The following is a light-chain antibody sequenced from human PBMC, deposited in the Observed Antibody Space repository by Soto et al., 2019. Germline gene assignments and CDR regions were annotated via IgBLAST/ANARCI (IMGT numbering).Light chain of an antibody. Sequence: EIVLRQSPGTLSLSPGERATLSCRASQSVSSSFLAWYQHKPGQAPRLLIYGASSRATGIPDRFSGSGSGTDFTLTISRLEPEDFAVYYCQQYGSSPPWTFGQGTKVEIK. CDR3: QQYGSSPPWT. V-gene: IGKV3-20*01. CDR1: QSVSSSF. CDR2: GAS. J-gene: IGKJ1*01.